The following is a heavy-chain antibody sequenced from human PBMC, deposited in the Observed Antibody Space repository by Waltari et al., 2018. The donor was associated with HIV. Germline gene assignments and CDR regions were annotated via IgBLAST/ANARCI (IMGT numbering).Heavy chain of an antibody. CDR1: GFTVSSYW. D-gene: IGHD2-8*01. Sequence: EVQLVESGGGSVQPGGSLRLSCAASGFTVSSYWMFWVRQVPGKGLVWVSRINSDGSSTTGADSVKGRFTISRDNAKNTLYLQMNSLRAEDTAMYYCTRGNGHAFDLWGQGTMVTVSS. CDR3: TRGNGHAFDL. V-gene: IGHV3-74*01. J-gene: IGHJ3*01. CDR2: INSDGSST.